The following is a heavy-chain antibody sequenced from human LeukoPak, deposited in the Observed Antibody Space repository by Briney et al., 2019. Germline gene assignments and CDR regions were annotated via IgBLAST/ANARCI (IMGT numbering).Heavy chain of an antibody. CDR2: ISGSGGST. D-gene: IGHD1-26*01. CDR3: ARDNLGSGSLDY. J-gene: IGHJ4*02. CDR1: GFTFSSYA. V-gene: IGHV3-23*01. Sequence: QAGGSLRLSCAASGFTFSSYAMSWVRQAPGKGLEWVSAISGSGGSTYYADSVKGRFTISRDNSKNTLYLQMNSLRAEDTAVYYCARDNLGSGSLDYWGQGTLVTVSS.